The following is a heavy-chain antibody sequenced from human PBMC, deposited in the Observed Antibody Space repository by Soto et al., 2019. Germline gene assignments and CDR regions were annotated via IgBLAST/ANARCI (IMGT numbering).Heavy chain of an antibody. CDR3: ARESEDLTSNFDY. Sequence: PGGSPRLSCAASWFTYTRYSMNWVRQAPGKGLEWVSSISSTTNYIYYGDSMKGRFTISRDNAKNSLYLEMNSLRAEDTAVYYCARESEDLTSNFDYWGQGTLVTVSS. CDR1: WFTYTRYS. CDR2: ISSTTNYI. V-gene: IGHV3-21*06. J-gene: IGHJ4*02.